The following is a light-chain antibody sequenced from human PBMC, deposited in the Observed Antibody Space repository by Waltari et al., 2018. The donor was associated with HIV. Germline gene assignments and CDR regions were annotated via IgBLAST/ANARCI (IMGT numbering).Light chain of an antibody. Sequence: EIVLTQSPGNLSLSPGERGTLSCRASQSVSSTYLAWYQHKPGQAPRLLIYAASSRASGIPDRFGGSGSGTDFTLTISRLEPEDVAVYYCQQYGSSPQTFGQGTKVEIK. CDR1: QSVSSTY. CDR2: AAS. V-gene: IGKV3-20*01. CDR3: QQYGSSPQT. J-gene: IGKJ1*01.